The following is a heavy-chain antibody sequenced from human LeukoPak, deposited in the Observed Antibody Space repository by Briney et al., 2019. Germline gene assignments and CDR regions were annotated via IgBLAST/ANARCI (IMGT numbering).Heavy chain of an antibody. CDR1: GYTFTDYY. CDR3: ARGRATFITAADTPWFDP. D-gene: IGHD6-13*01. Sequence: GASVKVSCKTSGYTFTDYYMHWVRQAPGQGLEWMGWINPNSGATNYAQKFQGRVTMTRDTSISTDYLELSRLRSDDTAMYYCARGRATFITAADTPWFDPWGQGTLVTVSS. J-gene: IGHJ5*02. CDR2: INPNSGAT. V-gene: IGHV1-2*02.